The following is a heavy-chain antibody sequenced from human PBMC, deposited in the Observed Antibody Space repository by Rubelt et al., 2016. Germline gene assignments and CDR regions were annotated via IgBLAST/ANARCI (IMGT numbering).Heavy chain of an antibody. D-gene: IGHD6-13*01. J-gene: IGHJ4*02. CDR2: FDPEDGET. CDR3: ATTGLSWD. Sequence: APGKGLEWMGGFDPEDGETIYAQKFQGRVTMTEDTSTDTAYMELSSLRSEDTAVYYCATTGLSWDWGQGTLVTVSS. V-gene: IGHV1-24*01.